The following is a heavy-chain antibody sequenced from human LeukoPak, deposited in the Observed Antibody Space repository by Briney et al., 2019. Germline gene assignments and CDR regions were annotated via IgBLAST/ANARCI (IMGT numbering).Heavy chain of an antibody. CDR2: INHSGST. CDR3: ARERPPPLAVAGTRYYFDY. V-gene: IGHV4-34*01. D-gene: IGHD6-19*01. CDR1: DGSFSGYY. J-gene: IGHJ4*02. Sequence: TSETLSLTCAVYDGSFSGYYWSWIRQPPGKGLEWIGEINHSGSTNYNPSLKSRVTISVDTSKNQFSLKLSSVTAADTAVYYCARERPPPLAVAGTRYYFDYWGQGTLVTVSS.